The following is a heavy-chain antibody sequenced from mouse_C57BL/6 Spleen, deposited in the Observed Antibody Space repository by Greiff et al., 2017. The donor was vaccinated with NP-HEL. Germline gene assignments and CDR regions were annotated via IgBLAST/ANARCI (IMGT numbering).Heavy chain of an antibody. J-gene: IGHJ1*03. Sequence: EVHLVESGEGLVKPGGSLKLSCAASGFTFSSYAMSWVRQTPEKRLEWVAYISSGGDYIYYADTVKGRFTISRDNARNTLYLQMSSLKSEDTAMYYCTRDGGYSNYDWYFDVWGTGTTVTVSS. D-gene: IGHD2-5*01. V-gene: IGHV5-9-1*02. CDR1: GFTFSSYA. CDR2: ISSGGDYI. CDR3: TRDGGYSNYDWYFDV.